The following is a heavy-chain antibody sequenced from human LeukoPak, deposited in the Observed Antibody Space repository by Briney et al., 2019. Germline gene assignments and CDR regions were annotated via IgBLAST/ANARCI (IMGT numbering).Heavy chain of an antibody. J-gene: IGHJ3*01. CDR2: ISYDVSNK. CDR3: AKDPTAAVAGALN. CDR1: GFTFCSYS. D-gene: IGHD6-19*01. Sequence: GGSLRLSCAASGFTFCSYSMHWGRQAPGGGVEWVAVISYDVSNKYYAEAVKGRFTISRNNSKNTLYLQMNSLRAEDTAVYYCAKDPTAAVAGALNWGQGTMVTVSS. V-gene: IGHV3-30*18.